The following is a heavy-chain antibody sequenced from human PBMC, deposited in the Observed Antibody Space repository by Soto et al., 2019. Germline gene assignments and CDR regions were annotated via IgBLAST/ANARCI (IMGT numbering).Heavy chain of an antibody. J-gene: IGHJ6*02. V-gene: IGHV1-18*01. CDR3: ARVTYCYYGMDV. CDR2: ISDYNGYT. CDR1: GYTFTSYG. Sequence: QVELVQSGAEVKKPGASVKVSCKASGYTFTSYGIIWVRQAPGQGPEWMGWISDYNGYTNYAQKFQGRVTITPATSTSTAHRELRTPSSADSAVYYSARVTYCYYGMDVWGQGTMVTVSS.